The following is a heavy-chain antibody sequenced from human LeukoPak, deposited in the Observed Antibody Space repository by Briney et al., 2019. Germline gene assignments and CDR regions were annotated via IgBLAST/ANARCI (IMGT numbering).Heavy chain of an antibody. D-gene: IGHD2-2*01. J-gene: IGHJ6*03. CDR3: AGSYCSSTSCQPGTYYYYYMDV. CDR1: GGSISSYY. CDR2: IYTSGST. Sequence: SETLSLTCTVSGGSISSYYWSWIRQPAGKGLEWIGRIYTSGSTNYNPSLKSRVTMSVDTSKNQFSLKLSSVTAADTAVYYCAGSYCSSTSCQPGTYYYYYMDVWGKGTTVTVSS. V-gene: IGHV4-4*07.